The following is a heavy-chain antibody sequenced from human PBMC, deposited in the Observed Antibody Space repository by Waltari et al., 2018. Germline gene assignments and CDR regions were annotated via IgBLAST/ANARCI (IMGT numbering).Heavy chain of an antibody. V-gene: IGHV1-2*06. CDR3: ARDLGSDYGNRDY. CDR1: GYTFTGYY. CDR2: INPNRGDT. D-gene: IGHD4-17*01. J-gene: IGHJ4*02. Sequence: QVHLVQSGAEVKKPGASVKVSCKASGYTFTGYYIQWVRRAPGQGLEWMGRINPNRGDTTYAQKFQGRVTLTRNSSINTSYMGLSSLKSDDTAVYYCARDLGSDYGNRDYWGQGTLVTVPS.